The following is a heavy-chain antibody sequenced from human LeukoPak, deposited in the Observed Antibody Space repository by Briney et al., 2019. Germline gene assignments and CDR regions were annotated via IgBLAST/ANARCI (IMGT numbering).Heavy chain of an antibody. Sequence: GGSLRLSCAASGFTFSGYWMSWVRQAPGKGPEWVANIKQDESEKYYVDSVKGRFTISRDNAKNSLYLQMNRLRVEDTAVYYCAREDTAAARDWFDPWGQGTLVTVSS. CDR1: GFTFSGYW. CDR2: IKQDESEK. V-gene: IGHV3-7*01. CDR3: AREDTAAARDWFDP. J-gene: IGHJ5*02. D-gene: IGHD5-18*01.